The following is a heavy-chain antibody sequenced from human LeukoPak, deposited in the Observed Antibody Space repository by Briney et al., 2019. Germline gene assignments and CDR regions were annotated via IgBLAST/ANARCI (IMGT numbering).Heavy chain of an antibody. V-gene: IGHV3-15*01. CDR2: IKRKSDGGTT. CDR1: EFTFNNVW. CDR3: TTDSAAY. D-gene: IGHD3-10*01. Sequence: GGSLRLSCAVSEFTFNNVWMTWVRQAPGRGLEWVGRIKRKSDGGTTDYAAPVKGRFAISRDDSKNVVYLQMNSLKTEDTAVYYCTTDSAAYWGQGTLVTVSS. J-gene: IGHJ4*02.